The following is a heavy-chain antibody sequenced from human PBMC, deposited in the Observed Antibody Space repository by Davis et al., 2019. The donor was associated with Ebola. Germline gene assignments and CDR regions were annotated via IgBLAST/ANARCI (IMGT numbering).Heavy chain of an antibody. J-gene: IGHJ4*02. V-gene: IGHV1-18*04. CDR1: GYTFTNHT. Sequence: ASVKVSCKASGYTFTNHTITWVRQAPGQGLEWMGRISVYNGETIYAQRFQDRVTMTTDTSTSTAYMEVRSLRSDDTAVYYCARLWQTFEYWGQGTLVTVSS. CDR3: ARLWQTFEY. CDR2: ISVYNGET.